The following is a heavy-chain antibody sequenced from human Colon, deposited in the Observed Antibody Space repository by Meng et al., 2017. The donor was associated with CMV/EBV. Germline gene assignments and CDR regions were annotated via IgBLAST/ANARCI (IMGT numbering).Heavy chain of an antibody. CDR2: IGSNSTYI. CDR3: ARGSSWGRLDY. J-gene: IGHJ4*02. V-gene: IGHV3-21*06. CDR1: GFTFRDYS. D-gene: IGHD7-27*01. Sequence: GESLKISCAVSGFTFRDYSMSWVRQAPGKGLEWVSSIGSNSTYIQYAASVKGRFTIYRDNANDSLYLQMNSLRAEDTAVYYCARGSSWGRLDYWGQGTLVTVSS.